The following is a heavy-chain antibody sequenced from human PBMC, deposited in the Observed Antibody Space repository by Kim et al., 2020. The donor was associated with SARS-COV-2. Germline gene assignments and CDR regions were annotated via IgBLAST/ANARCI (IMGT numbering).Heavy chain of an antibody. Sequence: SETLSLTCAVSGGSISSANWWNWVRQPPGKGLEWIGENSHSGSTNYNPSLKNRVTISIDKSKNQFSLRLSSVTAADTAVYYCSRCPVDSSSPWFHSWGQG. J-gene: IGHJ5*02. CDR3: SRCPVDSSSPWFHS. CDR2: NSHSGST. V-gene: IGHV4-4*02. CDR1: GGSISSANW. D-gene: IGHD6-6*01.